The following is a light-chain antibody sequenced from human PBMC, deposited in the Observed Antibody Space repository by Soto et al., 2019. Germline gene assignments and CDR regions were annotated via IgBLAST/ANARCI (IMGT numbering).Light chain of an antibody. J-gene: IGLJ1*01. CDR2: EVT. CDR3: SSYAGSSTPYV. Sequence: QSVLTQPASVSGSPGQSITISCTGTRSDVGGYNYVSWYQQLPGKAPKLMIYEVTYRPSGVSNRFSGSKSGNTASLTISGLQAEDEADYYCSSYAGSSTPYVFGTGTKLTVL. V-gene: IGLV2-14*01. CDR1: RSDVGGYNY.